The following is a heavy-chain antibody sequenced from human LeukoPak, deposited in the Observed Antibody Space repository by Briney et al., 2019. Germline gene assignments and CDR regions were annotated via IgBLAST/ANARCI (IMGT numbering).Heavy chain of an antibody. Sequence: ASVKVSFKASGYTFTGHYMHWVRQAPGQGLEWMGWINPNSGGTNYAQKFQGRVSMTGDTSISTSYMELSRLSSDDTAVYYCARVGSSGWDTFEQSPTWGQGTPVTVSS. V-gene: IGHV1-2*02. CDR2: INPNSGGT. D-gene: IGHD6-19*01. J-gene: IGHJ5*02. CDR1: GYTFTGHY. CDR3: ARVGSSGWDTFEQSPT.